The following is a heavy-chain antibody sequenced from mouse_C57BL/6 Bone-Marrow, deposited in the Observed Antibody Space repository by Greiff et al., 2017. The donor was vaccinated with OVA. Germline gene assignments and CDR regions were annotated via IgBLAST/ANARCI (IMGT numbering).Heavy chain of an antibody. J-gene: IGHJ4*01. Sequence: QVQLKQSGPGLVQPSQSLSITCTVSGFSLTSYGVHWVRQSPGTGLEWLGVLWRGGSTDYNAAFMSRLSITKDNSKSQVFFKMNSLQADDTAIYYCASITTVAPYYYAMDYWGQGTSVTVSS. V-gene: IGHV2-5*01. CDR3: ASITTVAPYYYAMDY. D-gene: IGHD1-1*01. CDR2: LWRGGST. CDR1: GFSLTSYG.